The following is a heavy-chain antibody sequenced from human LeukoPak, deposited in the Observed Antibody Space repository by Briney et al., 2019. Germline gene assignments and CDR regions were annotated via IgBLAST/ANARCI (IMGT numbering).Heavy chain of an antibody. CDR2: ISYDGSNK. J-gene: IGHJ4*02. D-gene: IGHD3-10*01. CDR3: ARVRITMVRGVIKDFDY. CDR1: GFTFSSYA. V-gene: IGHV3-30-3*01. Sequence: PGGSLRLSCAASGFTFSSYAMHWVRQAPGKGLEWVAVISYDGSNKYYADSVKGRFTISRDNSKNTLYLQMNSLRAEDTAVYYCARVRITMVRGVIKDFDYWGQGTLVTVSS.